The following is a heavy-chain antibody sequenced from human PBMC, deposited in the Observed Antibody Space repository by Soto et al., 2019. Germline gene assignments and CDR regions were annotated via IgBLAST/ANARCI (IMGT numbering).Heavy chain of an antibody. CDR1: GGSISYYY. D-gene: IGHD6-13*01. CDR2: IYYSGST. J-gene: IGHJ4*02. Sequence: SETLSLTCAVSGGSISYYYWSWIRQPPGKGLEWIGYIYYSGSTNYNPSLKSRVTISVDTSKNHFFLKLTSVTAADTAVYYCARALSSAAGLYFDYWGQGILVTVSS. CDR3: ARALSSAAGLYFDY. V-gene: IGHV4-59*01.